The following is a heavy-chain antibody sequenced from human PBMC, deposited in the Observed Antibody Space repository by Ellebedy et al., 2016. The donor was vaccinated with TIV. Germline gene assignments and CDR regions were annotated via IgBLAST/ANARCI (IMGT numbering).Heavy chain of an antibody. CDR2: FDPEDGET. Sequence: AASVKVSCKVSGYTLTELSMHWVRQAPGKGLEWMGGFDPEDGETIYAKKFQGRVTMPEDTSTDTAYMELSSLRSEDTAVYYCATARNYDSSGYYRFDYWGQGTRVTVSS. V-gene: IGHV1-24*01. D-gene: IGHD3-22*01. CDR1: GYTLTELS. J-gene: IGHJ4*02. CDR3: ATARNYDSSGYYRFDY.